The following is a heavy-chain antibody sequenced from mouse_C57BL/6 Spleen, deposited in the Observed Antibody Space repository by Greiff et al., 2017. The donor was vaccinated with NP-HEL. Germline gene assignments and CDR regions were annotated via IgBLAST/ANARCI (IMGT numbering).Heavy chain of an antibody. D-gene: IGHD2-4*01. Sequence: QVQLQQPGAELVMPGASVKLSCKASGYTFTSYWMHWVKQRPGQGLEWIGEIDPSDSYTNYNQKFKGKSTLTVDKSSSTAYMQLSSLTSEDSAVYYCGRAENDYEAYWGQGTLVTVSA. J-gene: IGHJ3*01. V-gene: IGHV1-69*01. CDR3: GRAENDYEAY. CDR1: GYTFTSYW. CDR2: IDPSDSYT.